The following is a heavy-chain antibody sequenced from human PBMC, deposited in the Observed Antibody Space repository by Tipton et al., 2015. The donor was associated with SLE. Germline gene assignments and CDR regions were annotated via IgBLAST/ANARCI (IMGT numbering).Heavy chain of an antibody. CDR3: VQQPHAFDI. CDR2: INHSGRT. Sequence: LSCAVYGGSFSGYYWSWIRQPPGKGLEWIGEINHSGRTNYNPSLKSRVTISVDTSKNQFSLKLSSVTAADTAVYYCVQQPHAFDIWGQGTMVTVSS. V-gene: IGHV4-34*01. J-gene: IGHJ3*02. CDR1: GGSFSGYY. D-gene: IGHD6-13*01.